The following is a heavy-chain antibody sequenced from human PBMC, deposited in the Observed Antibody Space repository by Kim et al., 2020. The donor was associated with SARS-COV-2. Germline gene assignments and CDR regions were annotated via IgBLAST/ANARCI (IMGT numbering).Heavy chain of an antibody. Sequence: GGSLRLSCAASGFTFSSYSMNWVRQAPGKGLEWVSSISSSSSYIYYADSVKGRFTISRDNAKNSLYLQMNSLRAEDTAVYYCARECIAAAGAAPYYYYGMDVWGQGTTVTVSS. D-gene: IGHD6-13*01. V-gene: IGHV3-21*01. J-gene: IGHJ6*02. CDR2: ISSSSSYI. CDR1: GFTFSSYS. CDR3: ARECIAAAGAAPYYYYGMDV.